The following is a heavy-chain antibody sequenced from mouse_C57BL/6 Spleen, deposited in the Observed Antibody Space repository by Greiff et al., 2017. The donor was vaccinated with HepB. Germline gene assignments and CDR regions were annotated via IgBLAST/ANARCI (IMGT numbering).Heavy chain of an antibody. J-gene: IGHJ3*01. CDR1: GYTFTDYE. CDR3: TRWAYYSNLFAY. Sequence: QVQLQQSGAELVRPGASVTLSCKASGYTFTDYEMHWVKQTPVHGLEWIGAIDPETGGTAYNQKFKGKAILTADKSSSTAYLELRSLTSEDSDVYYWTRWAYYSNLFAYWGQGTLVTVSA. CDR2: IDPETGGT. D-gene: IGHD2-5*01. V-gene: IGHV1-15*01.